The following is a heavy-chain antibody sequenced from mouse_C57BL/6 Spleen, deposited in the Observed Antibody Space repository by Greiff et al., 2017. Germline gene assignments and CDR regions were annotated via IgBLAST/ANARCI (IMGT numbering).Heavy chain of an antibody. CDR3: AGLRFDY. CDR2: IYPGSGNP. J-gene: IGHJ2*01. Sequence: QVQLKESGPELVKPGASVKISCKASGYSFTSYYIHWVKQRPGPGLEWIGWIYPGSGNPKYNEKLKGKATLTADTSSSTAYMQLSSLTSEDSGVYCSAGLRFDYWGQGTTLRVSS. V-gene: IGHV1-66*01. CDR1: GYSFTSYY. D-gene: IGHD1-1*01.